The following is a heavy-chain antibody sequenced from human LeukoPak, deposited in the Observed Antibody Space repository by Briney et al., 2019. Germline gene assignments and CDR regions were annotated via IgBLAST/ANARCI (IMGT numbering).Heavy chain of an antibody. D-gene: IGHD3-3*01. CDR2: IIPIFGTA. CDR1: GGTFSSYG. J-gene: IGHJ6*02. V-gene: IGHV1-69*01. Sequence: SVKVSCKASGGTFSSYGINWVRQAPGQGLEWMGGIIPIFGTADYAPKFQGRVTITADESTSTAYMELSSLRSEDTAVYYCARDMGPIQRGITIFGVVTDYYYYGMDVWGQGTTVTVSS. CDR3: ARDMGPIQRGITIFGVVTDYYYYGMDV.